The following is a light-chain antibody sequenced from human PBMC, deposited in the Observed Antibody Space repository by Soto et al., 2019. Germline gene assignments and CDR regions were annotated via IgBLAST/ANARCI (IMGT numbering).Light chain of an antibody. Sequence: EIVTTQSPATLSVSPGERATLSCRASQSVSSNLAWYQQKPGQAPKLLIYGPSTRATGIPARFSGSGSGTEFTLTISSLQSEDFAVYYCQQYNNWPITFGQGTRLEI. CDR1: QSVSSN. J-gene: IGKJ5*01. V-gene: IGKV3-15*01. CDR3: QQYNNWPIT. CDR2: GPS.